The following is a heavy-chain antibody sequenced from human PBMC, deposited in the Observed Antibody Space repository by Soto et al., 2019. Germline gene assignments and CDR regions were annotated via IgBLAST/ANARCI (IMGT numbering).Heavy chain of an antibody. V-gene: IGHV3-23*01. D-gene: IGHD3-9*01. CDR2: ISGSGDIT. CDR1: GFSFSNSA. J-gene: IGHJ4*02. Sequence: EVQLLESGGGLVQPGGSLRLSCAVSGFSFSNSAMTWVRQAPGKGLEWVSGISGSGDITYNTDSVKGRFAISRDTSKNVVYLQTRSLRAEDTAVYYCAKVPQWVLRYHDWFFDYWGQGTLVTVSS. CDR3: AKVPQWVLRYHDWFFDY.